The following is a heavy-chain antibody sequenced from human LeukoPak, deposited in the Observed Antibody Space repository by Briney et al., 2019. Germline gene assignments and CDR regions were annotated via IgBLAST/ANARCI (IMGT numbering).Heavy chain of an antibody. CDR2: MNPNSGNT. Sequence: ASVKVSCKASGYTFTSYDINWVRQATGQGLEWIGWMNPNSGNTGYAQKFQGRVTMTRNTSISTAYMELRSLRSDDTAVYYCARYYYDSSGENYYYYYGMDVWGQGTTVTVSS. V-gene: IGHV1-8*01. CDR3: ARYYYDSSGENYYYYYGMDV. J-gene: IGHJ6*02. D-gene: IGHD3-22*01. CDR1: GYTFTSYD.